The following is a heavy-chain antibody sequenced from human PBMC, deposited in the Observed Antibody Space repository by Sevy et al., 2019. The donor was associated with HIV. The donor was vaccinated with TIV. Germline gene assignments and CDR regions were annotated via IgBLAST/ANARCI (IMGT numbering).Heavy chain of an antibody. CDR1: VFLFSSYE. J-gene: IGHJ4*02. D-gene: IGHD4-17*01. CDR2: ISSSGTLI. CDR3: TRDLPPSATTVAHFDY. Sequence: GGSLRLSCAASVFLFSSYEMNWVRQTPGKGLEWISFISSSGTLIYYGDSVRGRFTISRDNAKNSLYLQMNSLRAEDTGVYYCTRDLPPSATTVAHFDYWGQGTLVTVSS. V-gene: IGHV3-48*03.